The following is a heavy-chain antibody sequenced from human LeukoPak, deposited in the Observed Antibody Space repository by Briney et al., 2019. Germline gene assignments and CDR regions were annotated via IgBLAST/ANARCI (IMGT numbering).Heavy chain of an antibody. Sequence: SETLSLTCGVSGASMSNSFWSWIRQPAGKGLEWIGRIYSSGRTNLNPSLKSRVTLAIDTSKNQFSLELTSVTAADTALYYCARAPAGFGGTCAYDHWGQGVLVTVSS. D-gene: IGHD2-15*01. V-gene: IGHV4-4*07. CDR3: ARAPAGFGGTCAYDH. CDR2: IYSSGRT. J-gene: IGHJ5*02. CDR1: GASMSNSF.